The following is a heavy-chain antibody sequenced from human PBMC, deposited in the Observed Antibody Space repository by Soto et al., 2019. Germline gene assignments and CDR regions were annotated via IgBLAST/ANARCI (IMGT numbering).Heavy chain of an antibody. Sequence: SETLSLTCTVSGGSISSGGYYWSWIRQHPGKGLEWIGYIYYSGSTYYNPSLKSRVTISVDTSKNHFSLKLSSVTAADTAVYYCARGVSSTQLWLLGFDYWGQGTLVTVSS. CDR3: ARGVSSTQLWLLGFDY. V-gene: IGHV4-31*03. D-gene: IGHD5-18*01. J-gene: IGHJ4*02. CDR1: GGSISSGGYY. CDR2: IYYSGST.